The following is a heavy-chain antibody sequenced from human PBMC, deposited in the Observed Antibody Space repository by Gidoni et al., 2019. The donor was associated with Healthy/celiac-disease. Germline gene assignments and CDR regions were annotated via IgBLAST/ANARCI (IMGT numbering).Heavy chain of an antibody. J-gene: IGHJ4*02. Sequence: EVQLVESGGGLVQPGGSLRLSCSASGFTFCSYAMHWVRQAPGKGLEYVSAISSNGGSTYYADSVKGRFTISRDNSKNTLYLQMSSLRAEDTAVYYCVNSAIRSGWYYLGSLGGYWGQGTLVTVSS. CDR2: ISSNGGST. D-gene: IGHD6-19*01. CDR3: VNSAIRSGWYYLGSLGGY. CDR1: GFTFCSYA. V-gene: IGHV3-64D*08.